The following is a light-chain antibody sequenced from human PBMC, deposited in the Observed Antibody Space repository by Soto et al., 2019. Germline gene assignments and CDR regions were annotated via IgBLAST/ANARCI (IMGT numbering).Light chain of an antibody. CDR3: SSYTSSSTRV. V-gene: IGLV2-14*01. CDR1: SSVVGGYNY. CDR2: DVS. Sequence: QSALTQPASVSGSPGQSITISCTGTSSVVGGYNYVSWYQQHPSKAPKLMIYDVSNRPSGVSNRFSGSKSGNTASLTISGLQAEDEADYYCSSYTSSSTRVFGTGTKVTVL. J-gene: IGLJ1*01.